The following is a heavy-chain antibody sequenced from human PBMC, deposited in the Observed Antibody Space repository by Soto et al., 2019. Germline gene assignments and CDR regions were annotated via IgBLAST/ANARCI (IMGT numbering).Heavy chain of an antibody. CDR2: ISYDGSNK. CDR1: GFTFSSYA. V-gene: IGHV3-30-3*01. D-gene: IGHD6-13*01. Sequence: QVQLVESGGGVVQPGRSLRLSCAASGFTFSSYAMHWVRQAPGKGLEWVAVISYDGSNKYYADSVKGRFTISRDNSKNTLYLQMNSLRAEDTAVYYCARSSSWENWYFDLWGRGTLVTVSS. J-gene: IGHJ2*01. CDR3: ARSSSWENWYFDL.